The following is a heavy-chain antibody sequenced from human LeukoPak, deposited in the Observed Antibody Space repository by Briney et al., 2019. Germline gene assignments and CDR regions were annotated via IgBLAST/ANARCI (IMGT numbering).Heavy chain of an antibody. CDR2: ISYDGSNK. Sequence: GGSLRLSCAASRFTFSSYSMNWVRQAPGKGLEWVAVISYDGSNKYYADSVKGRFTISRDNSKNTLYLQMNSLRAEDTAVYYCARDSAEGYYYYMDVWGKGTTVTVSS. CDR3: ARDSAEGYYYYMDV. CDR1: RFTFSSYS. J-gene: IGHJ6*03. V-gene: IGHV3-30*03. D-gene: IGHD3-10*01.